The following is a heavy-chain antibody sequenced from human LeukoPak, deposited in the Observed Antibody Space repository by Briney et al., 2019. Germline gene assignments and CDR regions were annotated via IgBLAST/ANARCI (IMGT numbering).Heavy chain of an antibody. CDR2: IYYSGST. V-gene: IGHV4-39*01. Sequence: KPSETLSLTCTGSGGSISSSSYYWGWIRQPPGKGLEWIGSIYYSGSTYYNPSLKSRVTVSVDTSKNQFSLKLSSVTAADTAVHYCASRRYSGYPFDYWGQGTLVTVSS. D-gene: IGHD5-12*01. J-gene: IGHJ4*02. CDR1: GGSISSSSYY. CDR3: ASRRYSGYPFDY.